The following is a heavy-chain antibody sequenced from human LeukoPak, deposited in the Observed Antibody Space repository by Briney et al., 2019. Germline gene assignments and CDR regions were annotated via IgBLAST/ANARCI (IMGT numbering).Heavy chain of an antibody. CDR3: ARGGYGSGSRWFDP. Sequence: SSETLSLTCTVSGGSISSGGYYWSWIRQHPGKGLEWIGYIYYSGSTYYNPSLKSRVTISVDTSKNQFSLKLSSVTAADTAVYYCARGGYGSGSRWFDPWGQGTLVTVSS. V-gene: IGHV4-31*03. J-gene: IGHJ5*02. D-gene: IGHD3-10*01. CDR2: IYYSGST. CDR1: GGSISSGGYY.